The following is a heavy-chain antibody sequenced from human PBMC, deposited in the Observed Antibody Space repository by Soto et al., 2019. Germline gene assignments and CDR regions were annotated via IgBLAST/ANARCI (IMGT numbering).Heavy chain of an antibody. V-gene: IGHV4-4*07. J-gene: IGHJ5*01. D-gene: IGHD6-19*01. CDR3: ARVSSVWYPFES. Sequence: SDTLSLTSTDSGGAITRFDWGWIRRAAGQGLEWSERIHSGGRNNYNPSLKTRGTMSVDTNNNQGSLGLSSLVASDTAINYYARVSSVWYPFESWGQGALVTVCS. CDR1: GGAITRFD. CDR2: IHSGGRN.